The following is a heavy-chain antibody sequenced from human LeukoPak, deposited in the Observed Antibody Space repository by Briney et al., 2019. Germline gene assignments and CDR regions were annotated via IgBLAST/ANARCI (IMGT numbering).Heavy chain of an antibody. V-gene: IGHV3-23*01. Sequence: PGGSLRLSCAASGFTFSSYAMSWVRQAPGKGLEWVSTVSGGGVTTYYADSAKGRFTISRDNSKNTLYLQMNSLTAEDTAVYYCPKQSYASGWNPFDYWGQGTLVTVSS. D-gene: IGHD6-19*01. J-gene: IGHJ4*02. CDR3: PKQSYASGWNPFDY. CDR2: VSGGGVTT. CDR1: GFTFSSYA.